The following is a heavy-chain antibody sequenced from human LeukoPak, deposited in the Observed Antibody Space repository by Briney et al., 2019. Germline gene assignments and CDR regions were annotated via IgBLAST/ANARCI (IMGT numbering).Heavy chain of an antibody. J-gene: IGHJ4*02. CDR1: GGSISSSSYS. CDR3: ARGGYSYGFDY. D-gene: IGHD5-18*01. CDR2: IYYSGST. Sequence: SETLSLTCTVSGGSISSSSYSWGWIRQPPGKGLEWIGTIYYSGSTYYNPSLKSRVTISVDTSKNLSSLKLSSVTAADTAVYYCARGGYSYGFDYWGQGTLVTVSS. V-gene: IGHV4-39*01.